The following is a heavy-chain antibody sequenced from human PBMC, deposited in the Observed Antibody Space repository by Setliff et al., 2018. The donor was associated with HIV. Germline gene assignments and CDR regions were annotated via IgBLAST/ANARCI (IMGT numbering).Heavy chain of an antibody. CDR2: ISYDGSNK. CDR1: GFTFSSYV. Sequence: GGSLRLSCAASGFTFSSYVMNWVRQAPGKGLEGVALISYDGSNKYYADSVKGRFTISRDNSMHTLYLQMDSLRPEDTAVYYCAREDRAMRAFDSWGQGTLVTVSS. CDR3: AREDRAMRAFDS. V-gene: IGHV3-30*04. D-gene: IGHD2-2*01. J-gene: IGHJ4*02.